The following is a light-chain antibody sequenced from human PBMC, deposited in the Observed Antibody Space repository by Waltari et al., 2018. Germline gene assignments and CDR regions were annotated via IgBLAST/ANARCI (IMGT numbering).Light chain of an antibody. CDR1: QSISSW. Sequence: DIQMTQSPSTLSASVGHSVTITCRASQSISSWLAWYQQKPGKPPKLLIYKASSLESGVPSRFSGSGSGTEFTLTISSLQPDDFATYYCQQYNSYPYTFGQGTKLEIK. CDR3: QQYNSYPYT. V-gene: IGKV1-5*03. CDR2: KAS. J-gene: IGKJ2*01.